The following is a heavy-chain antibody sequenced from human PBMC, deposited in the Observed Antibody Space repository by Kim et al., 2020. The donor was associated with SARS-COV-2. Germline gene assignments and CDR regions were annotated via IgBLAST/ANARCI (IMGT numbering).Heavy chain of an antibody. Sequence: NYNPSRKSRVTISVATSKNQFSLKLSSVTAADTAVYYCARDLYGDSNFDYWGQGTLVTVSS. J-gene: IGHJ4*02. CDR3: ARDLYGDSNFDY. D-gene: IGHD4-17*01. V-gene: IGHV4-59*01.